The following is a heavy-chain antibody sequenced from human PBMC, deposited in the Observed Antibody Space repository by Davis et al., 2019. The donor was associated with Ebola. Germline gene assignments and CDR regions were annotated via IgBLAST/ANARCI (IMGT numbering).Heavy chain of an antibody. CDR1: GGSISSGDYY. J-gene: IGHJ6*03. CDR3: ARSAGGNIQDYYYYYMDV. V-gene: IGHV4-61*08. D-gene: IGHD4-23*01. CDR2: IYYSGST. Sequence: PSETLSLTCTVSGGSISSGDYYWSWIRQPPGKGLEWIGYIYYSGSTNYNPSLKSRVTISVDTSKNQFSLKLSSVTAADTAVYYCARSAGGNIQDYYYYYMDVWGKGTTVTVSS.